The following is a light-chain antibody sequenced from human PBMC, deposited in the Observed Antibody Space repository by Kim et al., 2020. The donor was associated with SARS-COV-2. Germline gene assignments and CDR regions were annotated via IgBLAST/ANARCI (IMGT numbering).Light chain of an antibody. CDR1: QSVSSN. J-gene: IGKJ4*01. Sequence: VSPGAKATLSCGASQSVSSNYFWYQQKPGQAPRLLIYDTSTRAVGVPDRLRGSGSGGDFSPTISSLQSEDFCVYYCLQYNNWTPHTFGGGTKLEI. CDR3: LQYNNWTPHT. V-gene: IGKV3-15*01. CDR2: DTS.